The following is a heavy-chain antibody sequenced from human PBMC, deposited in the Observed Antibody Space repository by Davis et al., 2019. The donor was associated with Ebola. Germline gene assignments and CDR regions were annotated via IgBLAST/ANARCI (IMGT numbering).Heavy chain of an antibody. D-gene: IGHD1-26*01. CDR3: ARPWYSGTYYDAYDI. CDR2: FSYGDNT. CDR1: GASISSRSYY. V-gene: IGHV4-39*01. Sequence: GSLRLSCTVSGASISSRSYYWGWIRQPPGKGLEWVGSFSYGDNTHYYNPSLRSRVTISVDTSRNQFSLKLSSATAADTAVYYCARPWYSGTYYDAYDIWGQGTVVAVSS. J-gene: IGHJ3*02.